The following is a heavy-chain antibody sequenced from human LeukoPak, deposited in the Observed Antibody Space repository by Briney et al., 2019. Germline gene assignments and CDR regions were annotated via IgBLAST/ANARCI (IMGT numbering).Heavy chain of an antibody. Sequence: GGSLRLSCAASGFTFDDYAMHWVRQAPGKGLEWVSGISWNSGSIGYADSVKGRFTISRDNAKNSLYLQMNSLRAEDTALYYCAKGRIAAAGTFDYWAREPWSPSPQ. J-gene: IGHJ4*02. CDR1: GFTFDDYA. CDR2: ISWNSGSI. D-gene: IGHD6-13*01. CDR3: AKGRIAAAGTFDY. V-gene: IGHV3-9*01.